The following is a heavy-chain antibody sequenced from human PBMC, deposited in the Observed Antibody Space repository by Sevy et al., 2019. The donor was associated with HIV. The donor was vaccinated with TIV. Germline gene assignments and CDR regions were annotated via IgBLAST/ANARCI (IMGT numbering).Heavy chain of an antibody. Sequence: GGSLRLSCAASGFTFSNAWMSWVRQAPGKGLEWVGRIKSKTDGGPTDYAAPVKGRFTISRDDSKNTLYLQMNSLKTEDTAVYYCTTGGGDYWGQGTLVTVSS. CDR3: TTGGGDY. J-gene: IGHJ4*02. V-gene: IGHV3-15*01. CDR2: IKSKTDGGPT. CDR1: GFTFSNAW. D-gene: IGHD3-16*01.